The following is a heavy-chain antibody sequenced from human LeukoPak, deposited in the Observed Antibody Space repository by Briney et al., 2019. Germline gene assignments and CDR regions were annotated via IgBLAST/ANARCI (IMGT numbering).Heavy chain of an antibody. V-gene: IGHV1-24*01. CDR1: GYNLTELS. J-gene: IGHJ4*02. Sequence: ASVKVSCKVSGYNLTELSMHWVRQAPGNGLEWMGGFDPGDGAMVYAQRFQGRVTMTEDTSTDTVYMEPSSLKSEDTAVYYCAAGGFYDLLPYWGQGTLVTVSS. D-gene: IGHD3-9*01. CDR3: AAGGFYDLLPY. CDR2: FDPGDGAM.